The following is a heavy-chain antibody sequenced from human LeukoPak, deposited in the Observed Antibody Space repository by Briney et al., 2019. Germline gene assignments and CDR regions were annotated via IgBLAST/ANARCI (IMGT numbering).Heavy chain of an antibody. CDR3: AKVPLSAGGWYEY. CDR1: GFTFSNYA. J-gene: IGHJ4*02. Sequence: AGGSLRLSCAASGFTFSNYAMTWVRQAPGKGLEWVSGISDSGGSTYYADSVKGRFTISRDNSKNTLYLQMNSLRAEDTAFYYCAKVPLSAGGWYEYWGQGTLVTVSS. CDR2: ISDSGGST. D-gene: IGHD6-19*01. V-gene: IGHV3-23*01.